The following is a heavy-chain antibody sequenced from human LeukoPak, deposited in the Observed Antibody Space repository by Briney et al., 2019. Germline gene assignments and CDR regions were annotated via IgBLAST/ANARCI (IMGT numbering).Heavy chain of an antibody. CDR1: RYTFTSYD. D-gene: IGHD6-6*01. V-gene: IGHV1-8*01. CDR2: MNPNTGRT. J-gene: IGHJ6*03. Sequence: ASVKVSCKASRYTFTSYDINWVREAAGQGLEWMGWMNPNTGRTGFAQKFQGRLTMTRDTSISTAYMELSSLRSEDTAVYYCARSGDLHSSSSGHYYFYYMDVWGKGTTVTVSS. CDR3: ARSGDLHSSSSGHYYFYYMDV.